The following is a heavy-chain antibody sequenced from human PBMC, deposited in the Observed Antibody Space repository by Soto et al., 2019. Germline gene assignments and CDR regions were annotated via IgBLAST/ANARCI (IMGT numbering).Heavy chain of an antibody. Sequence: ASVKVSCKASGYTFSSYGISWVRQAPGQGLEWMGWISAYNGNTNYSQKFQGRVTMTTDTSASTAYMELSSLRSEDTAVYYCARDTALSDVWGQGTSLTVSS. J-gene: IGHJ6*02. V-gene: IGHV1-18*01. CDR3: ARDTALSDV. D-gene: IGHD4-17*01. CDR1: GYTFSSYG. CDR2: ISAYNGNT.